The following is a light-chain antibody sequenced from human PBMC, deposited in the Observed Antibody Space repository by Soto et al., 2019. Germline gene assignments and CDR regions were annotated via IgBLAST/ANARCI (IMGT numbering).Light chain of an antibody. CDR2: EVT. CDR3: SSYTTNITPVV. Sequence: SLTQPASVSGSPGQSITISCTGTSGDIGGYNYVSWYQQHPGKAPKLLNSEVTNRPSGVSNRFSGSKSGNTASLTISGLQAEDEADYYCSSYTTNITPVVFGGRTQLTVL. V-gene: IGLV2-14*01. CDR1: SGDIGGYNY. J-gene: IGLJ2*01.